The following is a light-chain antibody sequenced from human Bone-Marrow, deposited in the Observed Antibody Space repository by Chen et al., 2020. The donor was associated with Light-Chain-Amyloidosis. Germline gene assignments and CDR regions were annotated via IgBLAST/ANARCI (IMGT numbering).Light chain of an antibody. V-gene: IGLV5-45*02. CDR2: YKSDSDK. CDR1: SGLNGGTYR. J-gene: IGLJ3*02. Sequence: QAVLTQPSSLSASPGASARLTCTFRSGLNGGTYRIYWYQQKPGSPPQYPLRYKSDSDKQQGSGVPSRFSGSKDASANAGILLIAGLQSEDEADYYCMIWHSSAWVFGGGTKLTVL. CDR3: MIWHSSAWV.